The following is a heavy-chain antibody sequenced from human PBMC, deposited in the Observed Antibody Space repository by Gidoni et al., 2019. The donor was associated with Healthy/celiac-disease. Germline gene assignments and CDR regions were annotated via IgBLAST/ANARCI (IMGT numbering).Heavy chain of an antibody. CDR3: AKDGGLMVYAIRDAFDI. V-gene: IGHV3-23*01. J-gene: IGHJ3*02. CDR2: ISGSGGST. D-gene: IGHD2-8*01. Sequence: EVQLLESGGGLVQPGGSLRLSCAASGFTFSSSAMSWVRQAPGKGLEWVSAISGSGGSTYYADSVKGRFTISRDNSKNTLYLQMNSLRAEDTAVYYCAKDGGLMVYAIRDAFDIWGQGTMVTVSS. CDR1: GFTFSSSA.